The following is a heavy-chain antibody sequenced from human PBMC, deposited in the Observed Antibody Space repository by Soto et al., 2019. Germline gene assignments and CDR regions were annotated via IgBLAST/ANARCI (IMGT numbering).Heavy chain of an antibody. CDR2: IYPGDSDT. V-gene: IGHV5-51*01. J-gene: IGHJ6*02. CDR3: ARARIAVAGTFYYGMDV. Sequence: GESLKISCKGSGYSFTSYWIGWVRQMPGKGLEWMGIIYPGDSDTRYSPSFQGQVTISADKSISTAYLQWSSLKASDTAMYYCARARIAVAGTFYYGMDVWGQGTTVTVS. CDR1: GYSFTSYW. D-gene: IGHD6-19*01.